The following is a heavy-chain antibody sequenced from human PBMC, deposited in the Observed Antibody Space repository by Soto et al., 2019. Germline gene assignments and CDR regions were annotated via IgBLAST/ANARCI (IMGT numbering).Heavy chain of an antibody. CDR3: ARARYYDSSGYYYAFDI. CDR1: GGSISSGDYN. Sequence: QVQLQESGPGLVKPSQTLSLTCTVSGGSISSGDYNWSWIRQPPGKGLEWIGYIYNSGSTSYNPSLKSRVTISVDTSKNQFSLKLSSVTAADTAVYYCARARYYDSSGYYYAFDIWGQGTMVTVSS. J-gene: IGHJ3*02. D-gene: IGHD3-22*01. CDR2: IYNSGST. V-gene: IGHV4-30-4*01.